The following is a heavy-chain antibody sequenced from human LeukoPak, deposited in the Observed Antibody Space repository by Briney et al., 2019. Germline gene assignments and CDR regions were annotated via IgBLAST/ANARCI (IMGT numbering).Heavy chain of an antibody. CDR2: IYSGDSDT. Sequence: GGSLKISFKGSGYRFTSYWIGWGRPVPGKGLGWRGIIYSGDSDTRYSPSFQGQVTISADKSISTAYLQWSSLKASDTAMYYCARLTLGGSYFTFDYWGQGTLVTVSS. J-gene: IGHJ4*02. D-gene: IGHD1-26*01. V-gene: IGHV5-51*01. CDR1: GYRFTSYW. CDR3: ARLTLGGSYFTFDY.